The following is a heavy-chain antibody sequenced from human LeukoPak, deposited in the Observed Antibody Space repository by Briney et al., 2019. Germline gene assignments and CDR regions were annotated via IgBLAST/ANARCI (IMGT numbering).Heavy chain of an antibody. Sequence: ASVKVSCKASGYTFTDYGFSWVRQAPGQGLEWMGWISGYNGHTNYPQKLQGRVTMTTDTSTSTAYMELRSLRSDDTAVYYCARTYSSSWHNFDYWGQGTLVTVSS. CDR2: ISGYNGHT. V-gene: IGHV1-18*01. D-gene: IGHD6-13*01. J-gene: IGHJ4*02. CDR3: ARTYSSSWHNFDY. CDR1: GYTFTDYG.